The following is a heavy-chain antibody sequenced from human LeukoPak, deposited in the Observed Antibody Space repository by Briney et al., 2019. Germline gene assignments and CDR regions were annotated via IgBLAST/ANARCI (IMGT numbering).Heavy chain of an antibody. CDR2: IYYSGST. J-gene: IGHJ4*02. Sequence: PSETLSLTCTVSGGSISSSSYYWGWIRQPPGKGLEWIGSIYYSGSTYYNPSLKSRVTISVDTSKNQFSLRLSSVTAADTAVYYCTRRGYWNDVAFYWGQGALVTVSS. D-gene: IGHD1-1*01. V-gene: IGHV4-39*01. CDR1: GGSISSSSYY. CDR3: TRRGYWNDVAFY.